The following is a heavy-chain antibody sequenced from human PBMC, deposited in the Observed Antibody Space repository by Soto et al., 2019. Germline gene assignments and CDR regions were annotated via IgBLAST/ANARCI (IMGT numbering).Heavy chain of an antibody. J-gene: IGHJ4*02. CDR2: ISHSGNT. CDR3: ARGIYYDSSGYPYYFDY. V-gene: IGHV4-4*02. CDR1: SDSINSSHW. D-gene: IGHD3-22*01. Sequence: PSETLSLTCVVSSDSINSSHWWNWVRQPPEKGLEWIGQISHSGNTSYNPSLTSRVTISVDKSKSHFSLKLTSVTAADTAVYYCARGIYYDSSGYPYYFDYWGQGTLVTVSS.